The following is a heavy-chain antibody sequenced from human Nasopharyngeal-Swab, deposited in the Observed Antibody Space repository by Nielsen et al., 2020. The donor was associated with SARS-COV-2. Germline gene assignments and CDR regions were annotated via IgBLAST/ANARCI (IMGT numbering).Heavy chain of an antibody. CDR2: IIHSGST. J-gene: IGHJ5*02. V-gene: IGHV4-34*12. CDR3: ARISGWYWLDP. CDR1: GGSFSGYS. D-gene: IGHD6-19*01. Sequence: SETLSLTCAVYGGSFSGYSWIWVRQPPGKGLEWFDQIIHSGSTNYNPSLKSRVTISADTSKNQLSLKVNSVTAADTAVYYCARISGWYWLDPWGQGTLVTVSS.